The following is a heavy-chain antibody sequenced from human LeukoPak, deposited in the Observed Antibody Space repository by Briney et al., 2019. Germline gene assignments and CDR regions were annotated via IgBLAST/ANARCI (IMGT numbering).Heavy chain of an antibody. J-gene: IGHJ6*02. Sequence: GGSLRLSCTGSGFIFSSHYINWVRQAPGKGLEWVANINQHGSETDFVESVRGRFTISRDNAKNSLYLQMDSLRAEDTAFYYCAKEVAPRGHGGYDPTSTRYYYNGMDVWGQGTTDTVSS. CDR1: GFIFSSHY. CDR3: AKEVAPRGHGGYDPTSTRYYYNGMDV. D-gene: IGHD5-12*01. CDR2: INQHGSET. V-gene: IGHV3-7*03.